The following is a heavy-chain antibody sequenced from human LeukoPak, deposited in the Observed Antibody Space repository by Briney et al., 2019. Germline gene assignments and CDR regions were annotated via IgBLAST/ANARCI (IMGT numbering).Heavy chain of an antibody. CDR2: IWYDGSNK. J-gene: IGHJ6*02. Sequence: PGRSMRLSCAASGFTFSSNGMHWVRQAPGKGLEWVAVIWYDGSNKYYAESVKGRFTISRDNSKNTLYLQMNSLRAEDTAVYYCARDLYSSSWPLYYYGMDVWGQGTTVTVSS. D-gene: IGHD6-13*01. V-gene: IGHV3-33*01. CDR3: ARDLYSSSWPLYYYGMDV. CDR1: GFTFSSNG.